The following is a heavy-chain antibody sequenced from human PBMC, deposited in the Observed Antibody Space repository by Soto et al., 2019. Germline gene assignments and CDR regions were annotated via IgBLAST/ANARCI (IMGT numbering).Heavy chain of an antibody. Sequence: QVQLQESGPGLVKPSETLCLTCTVSGGSISSYYWSWIRQPPGKGLEWIGYIYYSGSTNYNPSLKSRVTISVDTSKNQFSLKLSSVTAADTAVYYCARDYCSGGSCYNDYWGQGTLVTVSS. J-gene: IGHJ4*02. CDR3: ARDYCSGGSCYNDY. CDR2: IYYSGST. CDR1: GGSISSYY. D-gene: IGHD2-15*01. V-gene: IGHV4-59*01.